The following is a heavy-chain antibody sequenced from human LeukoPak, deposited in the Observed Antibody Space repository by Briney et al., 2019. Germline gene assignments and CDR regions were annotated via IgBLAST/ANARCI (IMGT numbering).Heavy chain of an antibody. D-gene: IGHD5-12*01. J-gene: IGHJ4*02. CDR1: GFTFSSYA. CDR2: IYYSGST. V-gene: IGHV4-39*01. Sequence: GSLRLSCAASGFTFSSYAMSWIRQPPGKGLEWIGSIYYSGSTYYNPSLKSRVTISVDTSKNQFSLKLSSVTAADTAVYYCARHILYSGYDSDYWGQGTLVTVSS. CDR3: ARHILYSGYDSDY.